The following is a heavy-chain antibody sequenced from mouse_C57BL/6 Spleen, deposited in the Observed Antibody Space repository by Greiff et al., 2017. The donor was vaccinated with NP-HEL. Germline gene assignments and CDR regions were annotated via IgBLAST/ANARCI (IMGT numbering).Heavy chain of an antibody. D-gene: IGHD2-3*01. CDR2: IDPETGGT. J-gene: IGHJ2*01. V-gene: IGHV1-15*01. CDR3: TRGGWLLRPFDY. Sequence: QVQLQQSGAELVRPGASVTLSCKASGYTFTDYEMHWVKQTPVHGLEWIGAIDPETGGTAYNQKFKGKAILTADKSSSTAYMELRSLTSEDSAVYYCTRGGWLLRPFDYWGQGTTLTVSS. CDR1: GYTFTDYE.